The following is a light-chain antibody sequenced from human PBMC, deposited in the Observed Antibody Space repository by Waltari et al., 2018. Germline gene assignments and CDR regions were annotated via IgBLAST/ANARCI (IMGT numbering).Light chain of an antibody. CDR2: DTS. Sequence: DIVLTQSPAILSLSPGERASLSCRASQSVTNYLAWYQQKPGQTPRLLIYDTSNRATGISAKFSGSCFETDFALSIGSLELEDVAVYYCQQRRDWPLTVGGGTEVGSN. CDR1: QSVTNY. J-gene: IGKJ4*01. V-gene: IGKV3-11*01. CDR3: QQRRDWPLT.